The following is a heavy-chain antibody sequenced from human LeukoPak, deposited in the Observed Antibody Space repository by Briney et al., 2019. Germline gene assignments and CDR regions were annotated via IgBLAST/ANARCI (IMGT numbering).Heavy chain of an antibody. V-gene: IGHV3-49*03. CDR2: IRSKAYGGTT. Sequence: GGSLRLSCTASGFTFGDYAMSWFRQAPGKGLEWVGFIRSKAYGGTTEYAASVKGRFTISRDDSKSIAYLQMNSLKTEDTAVYYCTTDHYDFWSGQAPFDYWGQGTLVTVSP. D-gene: IGHD3-3*01. J-gene: IGHJ4*02. CDR1: GFTFGDYA. CDR3: TTDHYDFWSGQAPFDY.